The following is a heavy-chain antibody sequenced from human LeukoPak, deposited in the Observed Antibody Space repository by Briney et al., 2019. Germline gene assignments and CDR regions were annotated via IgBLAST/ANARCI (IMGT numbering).Heavy chain of an antibody. V-gene: IGHV4-4*07. Sequence: PSETLSLTCTVSGGSISSYYWTWIRQPAGKGLEWIGRIYSTGGANYNPSLQSRVTMSVDTSKNQFSLKLTSVTAADTAVYYCARQTGSGLFILPGGQGTLVTVSS. D-gene: IGHD3/OR15-3a*01. CDR2: IYSTGGA. J-gene: IGHJ4*02. CDR1: GGSISSYY. CDR3: ARQTGSGLFILP.